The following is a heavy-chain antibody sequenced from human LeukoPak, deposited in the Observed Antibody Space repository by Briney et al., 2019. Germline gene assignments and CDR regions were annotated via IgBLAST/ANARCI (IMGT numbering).Heavy chain of an antibody. CDR3: ARLPQLYYYDSSGYYPDY. J-gene: IGHJ4*02. CDR1: GYSFTSYW. D-gene: IGHD3-22*01. V-gene: IGHV5-51*01. Sequence: GESLKISCKGSGYSFTSYWIGWVRQMPGKGLEWMGIIYPGDSDTSYSPSFQGQVTISADKSISTAYLQWSSLKASDTAMYYCARLPQLYYYDSSGYYPDYWGQGTLVTVSS. CDR2: IYPGDSDT.